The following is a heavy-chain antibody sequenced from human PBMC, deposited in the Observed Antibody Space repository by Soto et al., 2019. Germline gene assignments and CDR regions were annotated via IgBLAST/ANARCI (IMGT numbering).Heavy chain of an antibody. J-gene: IGHJ4*02. CDR2: ISYDGSHK. V-gene: IGHV3-30*18. CDR1: GFTFSAYG. Sequence: QVQLVESAGGVVQPGTSLRLSCAASGFTFSAYGMHWVRQVPGKGLEWVAVISYDGSHKDYVDSVKGRITISRDNSKNTLHLQMNSLRPEDTAVYYCANEGRGYGGFDPNSYFENWGQGTLVTVSS. D-gene: IGHD5-12*01. CDR3: ANEGRGYGGFDPNSYFEN.